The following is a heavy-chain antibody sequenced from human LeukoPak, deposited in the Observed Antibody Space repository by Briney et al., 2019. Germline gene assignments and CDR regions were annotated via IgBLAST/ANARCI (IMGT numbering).Heavy chain of an antibody. Sequence: GGSLRLSCAASGFTFSDHYMDWVRQAPGKGLEWVGRTRNKANSYTTEYAASVKGRFTISRDDSKNSLYLQMSSLKTEDTAVYYCARRGGGGSYFDYWGQGTLVTVSS. D-gene: IGHD1-26*01. J-gene: IGHJ4*02. CDR2: TRNKANSYTT. V-gene: IGHV3-72*01. CDR1: GFTFSDHY. CDR3: ARRGGGGSYFDY.